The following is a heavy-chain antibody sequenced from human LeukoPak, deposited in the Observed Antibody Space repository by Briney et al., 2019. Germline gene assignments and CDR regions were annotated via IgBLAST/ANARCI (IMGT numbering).Heavy chain of an antibody. J-gene: IGHJ4*02. CDR1: GFTSSSYW. CDR3: ARRLKSSGWYGDYFDY. CDR2: IKQDGSEK. V-gene: IGHV3-7*01. D-gene: IGHD6-19*01. Sequence: GGSLRLSCAASGFTSSSYWMSWVRQAPGKGLEWVANIKQDGSEKYYVDSVKGRFTISRDNAKNSLYLQTNNLTAEDTAVYYCARRLKSSGWYGDYFDYWGQGTLVTVSS.